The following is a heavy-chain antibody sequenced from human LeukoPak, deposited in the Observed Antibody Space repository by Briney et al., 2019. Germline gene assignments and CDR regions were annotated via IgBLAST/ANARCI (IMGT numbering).Heavy chain of an antibody. V-gene: IGHV3-53*01. J-gene: IGHJ3*02. Sequence: GGSLRLSCAASGFTVSSNYMSWVRQAPGKGLEWVSVIYSGGSTYYADSVKGRFTISRDNSKNTLYLQMNSPRAEDTALYYCAKDWALGDTGGGAFDIWGQGTMVTVS. CDR1: GFTVSSNY. CDR2: IYSGGST. D-gene: IGHD3-16*01. CDR3: AKDWALGDTGGGAFDI.